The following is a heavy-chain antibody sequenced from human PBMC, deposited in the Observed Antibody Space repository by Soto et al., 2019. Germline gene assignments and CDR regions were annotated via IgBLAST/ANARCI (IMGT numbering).Heavy chain of an antibody. CDR1: GFTFSSYW. CDR3: VRTSLVVAAATREDY. D-gene: IGHD2-15*01. V-gene: IGHV3-74*01. Sequence: EVQLVESGGGLVQPGESLRLSWAASGFTFSSYWMHWVRQAPGKGLVWVSRINSDGSSTSYAGSVKGRFTISRDNAKNTLYLQMNSLRAEDTAVYYCVRTSLVVAAATREDYWGQGTLVTVSS. J-gene: IGHJ4*02. CDR2: INSDGSST.